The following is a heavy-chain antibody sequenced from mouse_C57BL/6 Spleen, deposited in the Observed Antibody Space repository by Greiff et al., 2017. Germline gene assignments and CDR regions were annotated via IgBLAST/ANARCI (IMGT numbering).Heavy chain of an antibody. Sequence: EVMLVESGGGLVKPGGSLKLSCAASGFTFSDYGMHWVRQAPEKGLEWVAYISSGSSTIYYADTVKGRFTISRDNAKNTLFLQMTSLRSEDTAMYYCARGGDYDGTWFAYWGQGTLVTVSA. V-gene: IGHV5-17*01. J-gene: IGHJ3*01. D-gene: IGHD1-1*01. CDR1: GFTFSDYG. CDR2: ISSGSSTI. CDR3: ARGGDYDGTWFAY.